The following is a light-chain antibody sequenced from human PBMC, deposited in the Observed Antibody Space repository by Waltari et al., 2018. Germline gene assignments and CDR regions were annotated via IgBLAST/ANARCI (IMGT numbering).Light chain of an antibody. Sequence: DIQMTQSPSSLSASIGDTVTITCRASQGISTYLNWFQQKPGKAPKLLIYAATTLQSGVPSRFSGSGSGTEFTLTITSLQPEDFAAYFCLQHNSYPLTFGGGTKVEIQ. J-gene: IGKJ4*01. CDR1: QGISTY. CDR3: LQHNSYPLT. CDR2: AAT. V-gene: IGKV1-17*01.